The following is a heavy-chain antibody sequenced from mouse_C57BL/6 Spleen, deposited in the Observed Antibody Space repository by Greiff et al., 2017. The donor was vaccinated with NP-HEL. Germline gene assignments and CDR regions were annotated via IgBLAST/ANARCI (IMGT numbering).Heavy chain of an antibody. V-gene: IGHV5-4*03. CDR3: ARGDDYDSFDY. D-gene: IGHD2-4*01. Sequence: EVKLVESGGGLVKPGGSLKLSCAASGFTFSSYAMSWVRQTPEKRLEWVATISDGGSYTYYPDNVKGRFTISRDNAKNNLYLQMSHLKSEDTAMYYCARGDDYDSFDYWGQGTTLTVSS. J-gene: IGHJ2*01. CDR2: ISDGGSYT. CDR1: GFTFSSYA.